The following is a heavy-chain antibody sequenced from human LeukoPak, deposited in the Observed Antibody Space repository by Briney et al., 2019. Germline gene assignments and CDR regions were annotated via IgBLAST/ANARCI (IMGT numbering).Heavy chain of an antibody. CDR3: ARDRGDAFDI. V-gene: IGHV4-39*02. J-gene: IGHJ3*02. CDR2: IYYSGST. CDR1: GGSISSSRYY. Sequence: SETLSLTCTVSGGSISSSRYYWGRIRQPPGKGLEWIGSIYYSGSTYYNPSLKSRVTISVDTSRNQFSLKLSSVTAADTAVYYCARDRGDAFDIWGQGTMVTVSS.